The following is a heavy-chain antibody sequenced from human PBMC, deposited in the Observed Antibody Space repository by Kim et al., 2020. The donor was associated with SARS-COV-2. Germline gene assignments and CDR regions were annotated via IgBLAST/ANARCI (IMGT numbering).Heavy chain of an antibody. D-gene: IGHD1-26*01. CDR2: IIPIFGTA. CDR3: ARGGGSYYVHFDY. V-gene: IGHV1-69*13. J-gene: IGHJ4*02. Sequence: SVKVSCKASGGTFSSYAISWMRQAPGQGLEWMGGIIPIFGTANYAQKFQGRVTITADESTSTAYMELSSLRSEDMAVYYCARGGGSYYVHFDYWGQGTLVTVSS. CDR1: GGTFSSYA.